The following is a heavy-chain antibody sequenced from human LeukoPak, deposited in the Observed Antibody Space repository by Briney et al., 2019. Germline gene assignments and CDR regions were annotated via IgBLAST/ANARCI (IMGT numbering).Heavy chain of an antibody. CDR1: GFTFDDYA. CDR2: ISWNSGSI. V-gene: IGHV3-9*01. Sequence: PGRSLRLSCAASGFTFDDYAMHWVRHAPGEGLEWVSGISWNSGSIGYADSVKGRFTISRDNSKNTLYLQMNSLRAEDTAVYYCAKGLYRHYYYKDVWGKGTTVTVSS. D-gene: IGHD2-2*02. CDR3: AKGLYRHYYYKDV. J-gene: IGHJ6*03.